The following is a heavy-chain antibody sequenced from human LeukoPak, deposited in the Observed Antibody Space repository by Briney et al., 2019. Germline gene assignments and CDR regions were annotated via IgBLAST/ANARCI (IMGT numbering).Heavy chain of an antibody. CDR3: AKDGVGATAYYFDY. V-gene: IGHV3-30*18. D-gene: IGHD1-26*01. CDR2: ISYDGSNK. Sequence: GGSLRLSCAASGFAFSNFAMHWVRQAPGKGLEWVAVISYDGSNKYYADSVKGRFTISRDNSKNTLYLQMNSLRAEDTAVYYCAKDGVGATAYYFDYWGQGTLVTVSS. J-gene: IGHJ4*02. CDR1: GFAFSNFA.